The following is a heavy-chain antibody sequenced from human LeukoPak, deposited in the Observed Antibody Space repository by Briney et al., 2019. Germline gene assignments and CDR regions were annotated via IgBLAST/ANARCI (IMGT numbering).Heavy chain of an antibody. Sequence: ASVKVSCKASGYTFSDYYMHWVRQAPGQGLEWLGWINPNSGDTHYAQKFQGWVTMTGDTSISTAYMELNRLRSDDTAFYYCARLSGSGTWDGDEVDYWGQGTLVTVSS. V-gene: IGHV1-2*04. CDR3: ARLSGSGTWDGDEVDY. CDR1: GYTFSDYY. J-gene: IGHJ4*02. CDR2: INPNSGDT. D-gene: IGHD3-10*01.